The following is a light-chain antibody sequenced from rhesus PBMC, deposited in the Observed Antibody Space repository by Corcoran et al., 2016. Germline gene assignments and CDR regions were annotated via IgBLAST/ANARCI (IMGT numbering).Light chain of an antibody. CDR3: QQYINWPLP. Sequence: EIVMTQSPATLSLSPGERATLSCRASQSVSSYVAWYQQKPEQAPRLLLDGVSNRATGIPDRFSGSGSGTDFNLMIRSLEPEDLALYYCQQYINWPLPFGPGTKLDIK. CDR2: GVS. V-gene: IGKV3S9*01. CDR1: QSVSSY. J-gene: IGKJ3*01.